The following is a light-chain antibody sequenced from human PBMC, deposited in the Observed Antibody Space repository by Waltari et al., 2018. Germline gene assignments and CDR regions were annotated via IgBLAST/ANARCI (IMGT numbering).Light chain of an antibody. CDR3: HLYGSART. J-gene: IGKJ4*01. V-gene: IGKV3-20*01. CDR1: QSVSTNY. Sequence: NVLTQSPGTLSLSPGERATLSCSASQSVSTNYLAWFQQQPGQAPRLLIYGASSRATGIPDRFSGSGSGTDFTLTISRLEPEDSAVYFCHLYGSARTFGGGTKVEIK. CDR2: GAS.